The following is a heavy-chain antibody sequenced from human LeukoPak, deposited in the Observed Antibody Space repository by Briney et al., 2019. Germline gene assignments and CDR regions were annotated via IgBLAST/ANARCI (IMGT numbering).Heavy chain of an antibody. CDR1: GYSFTSYW. CDR2: IYPGDSDT. Sequence: GESLKISCKGSGYSFTSYWIGWVRPMPGKGLEWMGIIYPGDSDTRYSPSFQGQVTISADKSISTAYLQWSSLKASDTAMYYCARGTYQLLSGVYYYYGMDVWGQGTTVTVSS. J-gene: IGHJ6*02. CDR3: ARGTYQLLSGVYYYYGMDV. V-gene: IGHV5-51*01. D-gene: IGHD2-2*01.